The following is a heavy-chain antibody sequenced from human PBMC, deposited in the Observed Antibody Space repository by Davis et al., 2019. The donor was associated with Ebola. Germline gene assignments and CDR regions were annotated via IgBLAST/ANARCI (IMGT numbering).Heavy chain of an antibody. V-gene: IGHV3-48*02. J-gene: IGHJ4*02. CDR3: ARAGVNSYDSSGYYYDY. CDR1: GFTFTRYS. CDR2: ISSSSSTI. D-gene: IGHD3-22*01. Sequence: PGGSLRLSCAASGFTFTRYSMNWVRQAPGKGLEWVSYISSSSSTIYYADSVKGRFTISRDNAKNSLYLQMNSLRDEDTAVNFCARAGVNSYDSSGYYYDYWGQGTLVTVSS.